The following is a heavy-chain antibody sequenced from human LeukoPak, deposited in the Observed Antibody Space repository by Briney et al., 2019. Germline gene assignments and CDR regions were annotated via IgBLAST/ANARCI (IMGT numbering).Heavy chain of an antibody. CDR1: GFTFSSYG. V-gene: IGHV3-33*01. J-gene: IGHJ6*03. CDR3: ARDLIVVVPAARQNYYYYYMDV. Sequence: GGSLRLSCAASGFTFSSYGMHWVRQASGKGLEWVAVIWYDGSNKYYADSVKGRFTISRDNSKNTLYLQMNSLRAEDTAVYYCARDLIVVVPAARQNYYYYYMDVWGKGTTVTVSS. D-gene: IGHD2-2*01. CDR2: IWYDGSNK.